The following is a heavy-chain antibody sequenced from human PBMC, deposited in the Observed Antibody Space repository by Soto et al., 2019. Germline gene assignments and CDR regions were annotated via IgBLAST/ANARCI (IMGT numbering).Heavy chain of an antibody. CDR2: INPSRGET. D-gene: IGHD5-18*01. V-gene: IGHV1-46*01. CDR1: GYTFTSYG. Sequence: ASVKVSCKASGYTFTSYGISWVRQAPGQGLEWMAIINPSRGETSYARKFQGRVAVTRDTSTSTVYMELSSLRSEDTAVYYCARGPGIQRGSVGSFDPWGQGTLVTVSS. J-gene: IGHJ5*02. CDR3: ARGPGIQRGSVGSFDP.